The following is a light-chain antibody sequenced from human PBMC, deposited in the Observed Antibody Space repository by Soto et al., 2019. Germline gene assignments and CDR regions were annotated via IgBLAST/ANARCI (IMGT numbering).Light chain of an antibody. Sequence: QSVLTQPPSVSGAPGQRVTISCTGSSSNIGAGYDVQWYQQLPGAAPKLLIFGNSNRPSGVPDRVSGSRSGTSASLAITGLQAEDEADYFCQSYDISLSVSVIFGGGTNVTVL. CDR3: QSYDISLSVSVI. CDR1: SSNIGAGYD. V-gene: IGLV1-40*01. J-gene: IGLJ2*01. CDR2: GNS.